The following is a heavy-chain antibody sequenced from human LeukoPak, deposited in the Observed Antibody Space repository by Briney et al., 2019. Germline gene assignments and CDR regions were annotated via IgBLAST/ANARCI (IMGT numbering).Heavy chain of an antibody. V-gene: IGHV1-8*01. CDR1: GYTFTSYD. CDR2: MNPNSGNT. Sequence: GASVKVSCKASGYTFTSYDINWVRQATGQGLEWMGWMNPNSGNTGYAQKFQGRVTMTRNTSISTAYMELSSLRSEDTAVYYCARRSSFLTGSDYWGQGTLVTVSS. J-gene: IGHJ4*02. D-gene: IGHD3-9*01. CDR3: ARRSSFLTGSDY.